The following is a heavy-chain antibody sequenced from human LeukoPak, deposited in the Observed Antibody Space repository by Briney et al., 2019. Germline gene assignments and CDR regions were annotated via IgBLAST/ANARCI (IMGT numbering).Heavy chain of an antibody. Sequence: ASVKVSCKASGYTFTSYDINWVRQATGQGLEWMGWMNPNSGNTGYAQKFQGRVTMTRNTSISTAYMELSSLRSEDTAVYYCARVSGLYCSGTSCYRTLDYWGQGTLVTVSS. V-gene: IGHV1-8*01. D-gene: IGHD2-2*02. CDR1: GYTFTSYD. CDR2: MNPNSGNT. J-gene: IGHJ4*02. CDR3: ARVSGLYCSGTSCYRTLDY.